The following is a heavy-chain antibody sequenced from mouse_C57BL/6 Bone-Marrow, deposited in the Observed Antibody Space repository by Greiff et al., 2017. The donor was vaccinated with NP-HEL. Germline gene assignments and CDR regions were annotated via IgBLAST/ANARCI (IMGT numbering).Heavy chain of an antibody. CDR3: ARHDSSGYNYFDY. Sequence: EVKLVESGGGLVQPGGSLKLSCAASGFTFSDYGMAWVRQAPRKGPEWVAFISNLAYSIYYAATVTGRFTISRENAKNTLYLEMSSLRSEDTAMYYCARHDSSGYNYFDYWGQGTTLTVSS. V-gene: IGHV5-15*01. D-gene: IGHD3-2*02. J-gene: IGHJ2*01. CDR1: GFTFSDYG. CDR2: ISNLAYSI.